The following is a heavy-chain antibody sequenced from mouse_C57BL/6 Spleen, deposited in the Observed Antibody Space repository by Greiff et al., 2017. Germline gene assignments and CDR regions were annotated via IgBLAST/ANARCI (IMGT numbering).Heavy chain of an antibody. Sequence: EVQLVESGGGLVKPGGSLKLSCAASGFTFSDYGMHWVRQAPEKGLEWVAYISSGSSTIYYADTVTGRFTISRDNAKNTLFLQMTSLRSEDTAMYYCARVYSNYPAWFAYWGQGTLVTVSA. CDR3: ARVYSNYPAWFAY. D-gene: IGHD2-5*01. V-gene: IGHV5-17*01. J-gene: IGHJ3*01. CDR2: ISSGSSTI. CDR1: GFTFSDYG.